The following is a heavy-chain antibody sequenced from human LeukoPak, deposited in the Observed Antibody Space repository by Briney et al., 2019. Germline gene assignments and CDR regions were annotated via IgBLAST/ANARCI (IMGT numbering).Heavy chain of an antibody. CDR3: ARLGAAAGTFRYYYYYMDV. CDR2: IYPGDSDT. J-gene: IGHJ6*03. Sequence: GESLKISCKGSGFSFTSYWIAWVRQMPGKGLEWMGIIYPGDSDTRYSPSFQGQVTISADKSISTAYLQWSSLKASGTAMYYCARLGAAAGTFRYYYYYMDVWGKGTTVTVSS. CDR1: GFSFTSYW. V-gene: IGHV5-51*01. D-gene: IGHD6-13*01.